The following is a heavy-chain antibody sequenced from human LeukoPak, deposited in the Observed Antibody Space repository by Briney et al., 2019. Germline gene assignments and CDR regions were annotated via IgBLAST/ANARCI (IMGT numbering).Heavy chain of an antibody. CDR3: AVIAVARQFDY. CDR1: GYTFTSYA. Sequence: ASVKVSCKASGYTFTSYAIHWVRQAPGQRLEWMGWISAGNGNTKYSQNFQGRVTFISNTSATTAFMELSSLRSEDAAVYYCAVIAVARQFDYWGQGTLVTVSS. CDR2: ISAGNGNT. D-gene: IGHD6-19*01. J-gene: IGHJ4*02. V-gene: IGHV1-3*01.